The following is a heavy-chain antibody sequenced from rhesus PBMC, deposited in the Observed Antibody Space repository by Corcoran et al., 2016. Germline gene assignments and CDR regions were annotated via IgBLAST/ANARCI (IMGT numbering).Heavy chain of an antibody. D-gene: IGHD2-15*01. CDR2: IRSGGST. CDR1: GGSISRNY. CDR3: AGGHVLWYFDL. J-gene: IGHJ2*01. V-gene: IGHV4-147*01. Sequence: QVQLQQWGEGLVKPSETQSLTCAVYGGSISRNYWSWIRQPAGKGLEWIGRIRSGGSTTNIPSLTCRVAFSIDTSNNLFSLKLSSLTAADTAVYYCAGGHVLWYFDLWGPGTPLTISS.